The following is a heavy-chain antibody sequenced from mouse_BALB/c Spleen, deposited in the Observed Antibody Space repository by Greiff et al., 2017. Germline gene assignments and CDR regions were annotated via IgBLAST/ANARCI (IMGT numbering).Heavy chain of an antibody. V-gene: IGHV1S137*01. CDR2: ISTYYGDA. J-gene: IGHJ4*01. D-gene: IGHD2-14*01. CDR3: ARSYRYDENYAMDY. Sequence: VQLQQSGAELVRPGVSVKISCKGSGYTFTDYAMHWVKQSHAKSLEWIGVISTYYGDASYNQKFKGKATMTVDKSSSTAYMELARLTSDDSAIYYCARSYRYDENYAMDYWGQGTSVTVSS. CDR1: GYTFTDYA.